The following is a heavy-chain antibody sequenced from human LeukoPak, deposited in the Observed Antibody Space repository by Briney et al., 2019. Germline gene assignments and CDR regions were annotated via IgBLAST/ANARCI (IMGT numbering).Heavy chain of an antibody. CDR3: ARDWGYPDI. CDR1: GYTLTELS. D-gene: IGHD3-16*01. CDR2: FDPEDGET. J-gene: IGHJ3*02. Sequence: ASVKVSCKVSGYTLTELSMHWVRQAPGKGLEWMGGFDPEDGETIYAQKFQGRVTITADESTSTAYMELSSLRSEDTAVYYCARDWGYPDIWGQGTMVTVSS. V-gene: IGHV1-24*01.